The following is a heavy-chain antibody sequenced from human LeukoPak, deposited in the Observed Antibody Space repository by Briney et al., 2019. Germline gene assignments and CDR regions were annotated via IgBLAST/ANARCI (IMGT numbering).Heavy chain of an antibody. CDR1: GGSISSVSYY. D-gene: IGHD1-26*01. CDR3: ARPSIVGATEAFDI. CDR2: IYYSGST. Sequence: SETLSLTCTVSGGSISSVSYYWGWLRQPPGKGLEWIGSIYYSGSTYYNPSLKSPVTISVDTSKNQFSLKLSSVTAADTAVYYCARPSIVGATEAFDIWGQGTMVTVSS. V-gene: IGHV4-39*07. J-gene: IGHJ3*02.